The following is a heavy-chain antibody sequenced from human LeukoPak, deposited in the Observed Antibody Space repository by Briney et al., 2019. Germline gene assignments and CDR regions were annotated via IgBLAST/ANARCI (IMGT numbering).Heavy chain of an antibody. D-gene: IGHD2-15*01. J-gene: IGHJ4*02. CDR1: GGSISSYY. CDR2: IYYSGST. V-gene: IGHV4-59*01. CDR3: ARVERGGLTPYYFDY. Sequence: PSETLSLTCTVSGGSISSYYWSWIRQPPGKGLEWIGYIYYSGSTNYNPSLKSRVTISVDTSKNQFSLKLSSVTAADTAVYYCARVERGGLTPYYFDYWGQGTLVTVSS.